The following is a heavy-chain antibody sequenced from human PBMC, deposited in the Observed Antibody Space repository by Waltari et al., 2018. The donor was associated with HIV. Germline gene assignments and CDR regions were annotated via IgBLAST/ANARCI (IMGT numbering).Heavy chain of an antibody. CDR1: GFTFRSYW. D-gene: IGHD3-10*01. Sequence: EVQLVESGGGLVQPGGSLRLSCAASGFTFRSYWMHWVRQAPGKGLVGVSRIHSDGSSTSYADCVKGRFTISRDNAKNTLYLEMNSLRAEDTAVYYCARREATVVRGVYYYGMDVWGQGTTVTVSS. CDR2: IHSDGSST. CDR3: ARREATVVRGVYYYGMDV. J-gene: IGHJ6*02. V-gene: IGHV3-74*01.